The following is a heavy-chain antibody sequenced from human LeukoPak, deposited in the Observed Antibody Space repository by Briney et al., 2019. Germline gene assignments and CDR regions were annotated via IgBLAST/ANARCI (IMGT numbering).Heavy chain of an antibody. J-gene: IGHJ4*02. D-gene: IGHD3-10*01. V-gene: IGHV4-39*07. CDR1: GGSISSSSYY. CDR3: ARRNYGSGTSLIDY. CDR2: IYYSGST. Sequence: SETLSLTCTVSGGSISSSSYYWGWIRQPPGKGLEWIGSIYYSGSTYYNPSLKSRVTISVDTSKNQFSLKLSSVTAADTAVYYCARRNYGSGTSLIDYWGQGTLVTVSS.